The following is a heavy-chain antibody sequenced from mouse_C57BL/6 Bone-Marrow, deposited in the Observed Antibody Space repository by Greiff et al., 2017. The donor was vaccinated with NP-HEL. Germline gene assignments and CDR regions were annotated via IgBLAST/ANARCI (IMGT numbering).Heavy chain of an antibody. CDR2: IDPANGNT. CDR1: GFNIKNTY. J-gene: IGHJ3*01. Sequence: VHVKQSVAELVRPGASVKLSCTASGFNIKNTYMHWVKQRPEQGLEWIGRIDPANGNTKYVPKFQGKATITADTSSNTAYLQLSSLTSEDTAIYYCARGRSGYGAWFAYWGQGTLVTVSA. CDR3: ARGRSGYGAWFAY. D-gene: IGHD3-2*02. V-gene: IGHV14-3*01.